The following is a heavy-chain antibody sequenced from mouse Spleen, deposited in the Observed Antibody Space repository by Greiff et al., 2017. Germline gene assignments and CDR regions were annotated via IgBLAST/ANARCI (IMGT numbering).Heavy chain of an antibody. CDR3: ARTRYSNYDWYFDV. CDR1: GYSITSGYY. Sequence: EVKLMESGPGLVKPSQSLSLTCSVTGYSITSGYYWNWIRQFPGNKLEWMGYISYDGSNNYNPSLKNRISITRDTSKNQFFLKLNSVTTEDTATYYCARTRYSNYDWYFDVWGTGTTVTVSS. J-gene: IGHJ1*03. CDR2: ISYDGSN. V-gene: IGHV3-6*01. D-gene: IGHD2-5*01.